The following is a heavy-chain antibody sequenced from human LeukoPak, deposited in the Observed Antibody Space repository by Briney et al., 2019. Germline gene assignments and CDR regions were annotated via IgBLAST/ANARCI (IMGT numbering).Heavy chain of an antibody. J-gene: IGHJ4*02. CDR2: IKLDGSEQ. Sequence: GGSLRLSCAASGFIFSRYWMYWVRQAPGKGLEWVASIKLDGSEQYYVDPVKGRFTISRDNAKSSLYLQMNSLRAEDTAVYFCARAPARARLDYWGQGTLVTVSS. CDR3: ARAPARARLDY. D-gene: IGHD6-6*01. CDR1: GFIFSRYW. V-gene: IGHV3-7*01.